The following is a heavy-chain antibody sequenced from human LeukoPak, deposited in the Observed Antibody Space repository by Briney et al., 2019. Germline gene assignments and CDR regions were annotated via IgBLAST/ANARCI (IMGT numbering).Heavy chain of an antibody. CDR2: IYTSGST. Sequence: SETLSLTCTVSGGSISSGSYYWSWIRQHAGKGLEWIGRIYTSGSTNYNPSLKSRVTISVDTSKNQFSLKLSSVTAADMAVYYCARQRSDFWSGYYYMDVWGKGTTVTVSS. CDR3: ARQRSDFWSGYYYMDV. D-gene: IGHD3-3*01. CDR1: GGSISSGSYY. J-gene: IGHJ6*03. V-gene: IGHV4-61*02.